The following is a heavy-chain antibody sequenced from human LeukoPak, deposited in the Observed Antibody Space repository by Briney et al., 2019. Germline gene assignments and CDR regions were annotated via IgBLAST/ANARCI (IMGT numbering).Heavy chain of an antibody. CDR3: ARDLTSLNWFDP. D-gene: IGHD1-14*01. CDR1: GYTFTGYY. CDR2: INPNSGGT. Sequence: ASVKVSCKASGYTFTGYYMRWVRQAPGQGLEWMGWINPNSGGTNYAQKFQGRVTMTRDTSISTAYMELSRLRSDDTAVYYCARDLTSLNWFDPWGQGTLVTVSS. J-gene: IGHJ5*02. V-gene: IGHV1-2*02.